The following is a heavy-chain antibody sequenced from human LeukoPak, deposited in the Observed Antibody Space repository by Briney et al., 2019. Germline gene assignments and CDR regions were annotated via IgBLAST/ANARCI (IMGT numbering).Heavy chain of an antibody. V-gene: IGHV3-33*06. CDR3: AKDHHVLPDL. CDR2: IWYDASNK. CDR1: GFTFSSFG. D-gene: IGHD3-10*01. Sequence: GGSLRLSCAASGFTFSSFGMHWVRQAPGKGLEWVAVIWYDASNKYYADSVKGRFTISRDNSKNTLFLQMNSLRAEDTAVYYCAKDHHVLPDLWGQGTLVTVSS. J-gene: IGHJ5*02.